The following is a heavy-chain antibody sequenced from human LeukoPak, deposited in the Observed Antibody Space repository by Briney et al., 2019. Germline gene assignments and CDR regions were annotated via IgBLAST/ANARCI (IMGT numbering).Heavy chain of an antibody. CDR2: IYAGGNT. Sequence: SETLSLTCTVSGGSVSSGNYYWNWIRQPAGKGLEWIGAIYAGGNTDYNPSLKGRITVSLDTSKNQFSLKLTSVTAADTAVYYCARRGDAWGQGTTVTVSS. CDR3: ARRGDA. J-gene: IGHJ6*02. V-gene: IGHV4-61*02. CDR1: GGSVSSGNYY. D-gene: IGHD3-10*01.